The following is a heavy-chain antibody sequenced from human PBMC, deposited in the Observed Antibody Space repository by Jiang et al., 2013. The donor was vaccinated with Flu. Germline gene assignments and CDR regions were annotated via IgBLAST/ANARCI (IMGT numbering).Heavy chain of an antibody. D-gene: IGHD6-19*01. CDR1: GYTFTSYA. CDR2: INTNTGNP. CDR3: ARVGLGSGWYGSYY. J-gene: IGHJ4*02. Sequence: SVKVSCKASGYTFTSYAMNWVRQAPGQGLEWMGWINTNTGNPTYAQGFTGRFVFSLDTSVSTAYLQISSLKAEDTAVYYCARVGLGSGWYGSYYWGQGTLVTVSS. V-gene: IGHV7-4-1*02.